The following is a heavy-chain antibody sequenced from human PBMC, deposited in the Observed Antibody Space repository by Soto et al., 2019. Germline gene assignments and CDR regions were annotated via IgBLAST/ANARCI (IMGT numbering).Heavy chain of an antibody. CDR1: GGSISRYY. J-gene: IGHJ6*02. D-gene: IGHD2-21*02. Sequence: SETLSLTCTVSGGSISRYYWSWIRQPPGKGLEWIGYMYNTGSTVYNPSFKSRVTISVDTSKNQFSLKLNSVTAADTAVYYCARDLWGYCGTDCYPLDVWRQGTTVTVSS. CDR3: ARDLWGYCGTDCYPLDV. CDR2: MYNTGST. V-gene: IGHV4-59*01.